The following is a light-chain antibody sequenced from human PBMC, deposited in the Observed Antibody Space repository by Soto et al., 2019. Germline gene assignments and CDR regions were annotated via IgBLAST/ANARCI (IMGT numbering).Light chain of an antibody. V-gene: IGLV2-14*01. CDR1: SSDVGGYNY. J-gene: IGLJ2*01. CDR3: SSYTSSSIPGV. CDR2: EVS. Sequence: QSALTQPASVSGSPGQSITISCTGTSSDVGGYNYVSWYQQPPGKAPKLMIYEVSYRPSGVSNRFSGSKSGNTASLTISGLQAEDDANYYCSSYTSSSIPGVFGGGTQLTVL.